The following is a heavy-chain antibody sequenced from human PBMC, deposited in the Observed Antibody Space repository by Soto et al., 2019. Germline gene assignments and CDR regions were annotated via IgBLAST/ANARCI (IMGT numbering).Heavy chain of an antibody. CDR1: GFTFSSYW. Sequence: EVQLVESGGGLVQPGGSLRLSCAASGFTFSSYWMSWVRQAPGKGLEWVANIKQDGSEKYYVDSVKGRFTISRDNAKNSLYLEMNSRRAEDTAVYYCARQYCSGGSCYFDYWGQGTLVTVSS. J-gene: IGHJ4*02. CDR2: IKQDGSEK. V-gene: IGHV3-7*04. CDR3: ARQYCSGGSCYFDY. D-gene: IGHD2-15*01.